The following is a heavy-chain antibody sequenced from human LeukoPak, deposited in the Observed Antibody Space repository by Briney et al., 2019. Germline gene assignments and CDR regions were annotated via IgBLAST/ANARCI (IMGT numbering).Heavy chain of an antibody. V-gene: IGHV3-23*01. CDR2: ISGGGGST. CDR3: AKDSTAVSLSIFLVSGLEF. Sequence: PRGSLRVSCAASGFTFSSYAMSWVRQAPGKGLEWVSAISGGGGSTYHADSVKGRFTISRDNSKNTLFLQLNSLRAEDTAVYFCAKDSTAVSLSIFLVSGLEFWGQRILVTVSS. CDR1: GFTFSSYA. J-gene: IGHJ4*02. D-gene: IGHD3-9*01.